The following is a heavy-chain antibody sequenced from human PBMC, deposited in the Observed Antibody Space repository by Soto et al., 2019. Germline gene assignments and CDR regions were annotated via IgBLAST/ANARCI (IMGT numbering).Heavy chain of an antibody. CDR2: IYYDGST. CDR1: GGSIKSNNYY. Sequence: PXVTLFLTCTVSGGSIKSNNYYWAWISPPPGKGLAWIASIYYDGSTYYNPSLKSRVSISVDTSKNHFSLKLSSATAADTAVYYCAKVVVAATRHADFDSWGQGTLVTVSS. D-gene: IGHD2-15*01. J-gene: IGHJ4*02. CDR3: AKVVVAATRHADFDS. V-gene: IGHV4-39*02.